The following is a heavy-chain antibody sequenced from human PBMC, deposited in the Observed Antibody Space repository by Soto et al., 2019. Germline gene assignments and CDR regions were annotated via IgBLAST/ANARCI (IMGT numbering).Heavy chain of an antibody. D-gene: IGHD6-19*01. CDR3: GKERRGRGWFVCNY. CDR2: VSYLGNT. V-gene: IGHV4-59*01. CDR1: GGSISTYY. Sequence: SETLSLTCNISGGSISTYYWTWIRQSPGKGLEWIGYVSYLGNTNYNPSLKSRVTLSVDTPKNQFSLNLGSVTAADTAMYYCGKERRGRGWFVCNYWGQGIVVTVSS. J-gene: IGHJ4*02.